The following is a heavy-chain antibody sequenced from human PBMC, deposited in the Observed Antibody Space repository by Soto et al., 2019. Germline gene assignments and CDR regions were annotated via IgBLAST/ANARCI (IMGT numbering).Heavy chain of an antibody. D-gene: IGHD2-15*01. J-gene: IGHJ5*02. Sequence: QVQLVQSGAEVKKPGSSVKVSCKASGGTFSSYVISWVRQAPGQGLEWMGGIIPMYGTENYAQKFQDRVKITADTSTSTAYMELSSLRSEDTAVYYCARDLGGCSGCSCRHNWFDPWGQGTLVTVSS. CDR3: ARDLGGCSGCSCRHNWFDP. V-gene: IGHV1-69*06. CDR2: IIPMYGTE. CDR1: GGTFSSYV.